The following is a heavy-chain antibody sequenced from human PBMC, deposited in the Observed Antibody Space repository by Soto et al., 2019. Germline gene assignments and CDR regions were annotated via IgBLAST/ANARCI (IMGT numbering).Heavy chain of an antibody. V-gene: IGHV1-24*01. CDR2: FDPEDGET. D-gene: IGHD1-26*01. J-gene: IGHJ3*02. Sequence: QVQLVQSGAEVKKPGASVKVSCKVSGYTLTELSMHWVRQAPGKGLEWMGGFDPEDGETIYAQKFQGRVTMTEDTSTDTAYMELSSLRSEDTAVYYCATGLPRITYSGSYYGLDAFDIWGQGTMVTVSS. CDR1: GYTLTELS. CDR3: ATGLPRITYSGSYYGLDAFDI.